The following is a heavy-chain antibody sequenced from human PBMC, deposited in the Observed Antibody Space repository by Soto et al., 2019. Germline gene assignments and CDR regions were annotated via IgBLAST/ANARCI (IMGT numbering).Heavy chain of an antibody. J-gene: IGHJ4*02. CDR1: GGSHSDYY. CDR3: ARLAYTSGFTFDY. Sequence: SETLSLTCAVYGGSHSDYYWSWIRQSPGKGLEWIGEINHSGRTNYNPSLKNRVTISLDTSKNHLSLKLNSVTAADTAVYFCARLAYTSGFTFDYWGRGTLVTVSS. CDR2: INHSGRT. V-gene: IGHV4-34*01. D-gene: IGHD5-18*01.